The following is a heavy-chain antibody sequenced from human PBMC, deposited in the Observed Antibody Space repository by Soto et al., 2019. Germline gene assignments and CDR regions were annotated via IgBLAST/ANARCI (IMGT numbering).Heavy chain of an antibody. Sequence: ASVKVYCKASGYTFTGYYMHWARQAPGQGLEWMGWIKPNSGGTKYEQKFQGRVTMTRDNSISTYYMELSRLSCDDTAVSYCALDYRAMRALDIWGPGTMVT. CDR2: IKPNSGGT. CDR3: ALDYRAMRALDI. J-gene: IGHJ3*02. D-gene: IGHD2-2*01. V-gene: IGHV1-2*02. CDR1: GYTFTGYY.